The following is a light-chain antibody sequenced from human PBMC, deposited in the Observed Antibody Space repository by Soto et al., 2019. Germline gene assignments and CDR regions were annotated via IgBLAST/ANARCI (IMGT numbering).Light chain of an antibody. V-gene: IGKV3-20*01. Sequence: EIVLTQSPGTLSLSPGERATLSCRASQSVTSSYLAWYHQKPGQAPRLLIYDASNRATGIPDRFSGSGSGTDFTLTISRLEPEDFAVYYCQQYGSSPRTFGQGTKVGIK. J-gene: IGKJ1*01. CDR2: DAS. CDR1: QSVTSSY. CDR3: QQYGSSPRT.